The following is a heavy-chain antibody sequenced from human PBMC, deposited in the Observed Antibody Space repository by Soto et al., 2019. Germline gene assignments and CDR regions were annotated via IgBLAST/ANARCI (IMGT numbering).Heavy chain of an antibody. CDR1: GFTFSSYS. J-gene: IGHJ5*02. Sequence: EVQLVESGGGLVKPGGSLRLSCAASGFTFSSYSMNWVRQAPGKGLEWVSSISSSSSYIYYADSVKGRFIISRDNAKNSLYLQMNSLRAEDTAVYYCARDSMCSGGSCYSKVPWFDPWGQGTLVTVSS. V-gene: IGHV3-21*01. D-gene: IGHD2-15*01. CDR3: ARDSMCSGGSCYSKVPWFDP. CDR2: ISSSSSYI.